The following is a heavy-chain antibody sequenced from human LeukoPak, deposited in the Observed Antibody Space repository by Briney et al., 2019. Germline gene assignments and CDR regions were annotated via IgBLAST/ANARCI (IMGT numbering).Heavy chain of an antibody. CDR3: ASGLYSSSWPYYYYYYMDV. V-gene: IGHV4-39*01. D-gene: IGHD6-13*01. CDR1: GGSISSSSYY. CDR2: IYYSGSP. Sequence: PSETLSLTCTVSGGSISSSSYYWGWIRQPPGKGLEWIGSIYYSGSPYYNPSRKSRVTISVDTSKNQFSLKLSSVTAADTALYYCASGLYSSSWPYYYYYYMDVWGKGTTVTVSS. J-gene: IGHJ6*03.